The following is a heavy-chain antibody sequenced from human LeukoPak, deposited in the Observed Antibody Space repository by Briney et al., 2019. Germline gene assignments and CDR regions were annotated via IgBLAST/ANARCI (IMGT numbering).Heavy chain of an antibody. D-gene: IGHD6-6*01. CDR2: INHSGSA. J-gene: IGHJ6*03. CDR3: ARLTGGRIAARPGYYYYMDV. Sequence: PSETLSLTCAVYGGSFSGYDWSWIRQPPGKGLEWIGEINHSGSANYNPSLKSRVTISVDTSKNQFSLKLSSVTAADTAVYYCARLTGGRIAARPGYYYYMDVWGKGTTVTVSS. CDR1: GGSFSGYD. V-gene: IGHV4-34*01.